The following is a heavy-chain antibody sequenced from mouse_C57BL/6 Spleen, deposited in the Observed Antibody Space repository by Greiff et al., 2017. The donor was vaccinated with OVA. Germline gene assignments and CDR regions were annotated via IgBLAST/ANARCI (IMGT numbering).Heavy chain of an antibody. D-gene: IGHD2-3*01. J-gene: IGHJ2*01. V-gene: IGHV5-9*01. CDR3: ARHDGYYSFDY. Sequence: EVQLVESGGGLVKPGGSLKLSCAASGFTFSSYTMSWVRQTPEKRLEWVATISGGGGNTYYPDSVKGRFTISRDNAKNTLYLQMSSLRSEDTALYYCARHDGYYSFDYWGQGTTLTVSS. CDR2: ISGGGGNT. CDR1: GFTFSSYT.